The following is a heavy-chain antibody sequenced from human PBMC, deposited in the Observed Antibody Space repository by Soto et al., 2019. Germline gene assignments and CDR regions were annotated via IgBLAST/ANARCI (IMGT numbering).Heavy chain of an antibody. J-gene: IGHJ5*02. V-gene: IGHV4-34*01. D-gene: IGHD6-19*01. CDR1: GGSFSGYY. CDR3: ARGLKYSSGWNNWFDP. CDR2: INHSGST. Sequence: SETLSLTCAVYGGSFSGYYWSWIRQPPGKGLEWIGEINHSGSTNYNPSLKSRVTISVDTSKNQFSLKLSSVTAADTAVYYCARGLKYSSGWNNWFDPWGQGTLVTVSS.